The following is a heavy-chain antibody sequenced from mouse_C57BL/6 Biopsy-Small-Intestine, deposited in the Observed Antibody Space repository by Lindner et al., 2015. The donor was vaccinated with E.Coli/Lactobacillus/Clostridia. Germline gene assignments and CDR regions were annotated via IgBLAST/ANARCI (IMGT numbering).Heavy chain of an antibody. CDR1: GFNIKDDY. CDR3: TAFYGSGSAWLAY. J-gene: IGHJ3*01. CDR2: IDPENGDT. V-gene: IGHV14-4*01. D-gene: IGHD1-1*01. Sequence: VQLQESGAELVRPGASVKLSCTASGFNIKDDYMHWVKQRPEQGLEWIGWIDPENGDTEYASKFQGKATITADTSSNTADLQLSSLTSEDTAVYYCTAFYGSGSAWLAYWGQGTLITVSA.